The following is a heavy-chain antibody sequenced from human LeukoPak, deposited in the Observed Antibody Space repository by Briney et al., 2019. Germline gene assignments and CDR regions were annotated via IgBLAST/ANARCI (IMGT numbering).Heavy chain of an antibody. Sequence: PSETLCLTCTASGGSISSYFWSWIRQSPGKGLGWCGEINHRGSTNYNPSLKSRVTISVDTSKNQFSLKLSSVTAADTAVYYCARADYSSSWSHEYFYMDVWGKGATVTVSS. V-gene: IGHV4-34*01. CDR2: INHRGST. CDR3: ARADYSSSWSHEYFYMDV. D-gene: IGHD6-13*01. J-gene: IGHJ6*03. CDR1: GGSISSYF.